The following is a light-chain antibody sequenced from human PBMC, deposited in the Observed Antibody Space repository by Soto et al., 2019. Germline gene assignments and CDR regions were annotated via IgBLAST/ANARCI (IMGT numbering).Light chain of an antibody. CDR3: QQSFSTTQFSFGGGTPQLT. CDR1: QTISVY. V-gene: IGKV1-39*01. J-gene: IGKJ4*01. Sequence: DIQMTQSPSSLSASVGDTVTITCRARQTISVYLNWYQQIPGKAPKLLIYTASTLQTGVPSRFSGSGSGTDFTLTIRSLQPEDFATYYCQQSFSTTQFSFGGGTPQLTFGGGTRVEIK. CDR2: TAS.